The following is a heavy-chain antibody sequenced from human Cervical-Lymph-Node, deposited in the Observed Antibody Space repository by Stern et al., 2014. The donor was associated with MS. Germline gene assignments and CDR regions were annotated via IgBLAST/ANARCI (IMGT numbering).Heavy chain of an antibody. CDR1: GFTSSASV. CDR3: TPASAI. Sequence: QLVQSGGGLVRPGGSLKLSCAASGFTSSASVVHWVRQAPGKGLEWVVRIRSKAHNYATTYAASMKGRFTISRDDSNNTAYLHLNSLKTEDTAVYYCTPASAIWGQGTMVTVSS. V-gene: IGHV3-73*01. CDR2: IRSKAHNYAT. J-gene: IGHJ3*02.